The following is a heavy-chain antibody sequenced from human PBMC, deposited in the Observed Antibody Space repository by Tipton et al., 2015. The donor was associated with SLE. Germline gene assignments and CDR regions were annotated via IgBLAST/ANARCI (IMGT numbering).Heavy chain of an antibody. CDR2: ISSSSGTI. CDR3: ARVETAHAFDI. V-gene: IGHV3-48*03. J-gene: IGHJ3*02. CDR1: GFTFSSYE. Sequence: SLRLSCAASGFTFSSYEMNWVRQAPGKGLEWVSYISSSSGTIYYTDSVKGRFTISRDNAKNSLYLQMNSLRAEDTAVYYCARVETAHAFDIWGQGTMVTVSS. D-gene: IGHD5-18*01.